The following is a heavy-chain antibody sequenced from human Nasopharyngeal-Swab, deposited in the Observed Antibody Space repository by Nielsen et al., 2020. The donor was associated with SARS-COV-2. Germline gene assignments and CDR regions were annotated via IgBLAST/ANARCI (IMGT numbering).Heavy chain of an antibody. CDR2: IYPGDSDT. J-gene: IGHJ5*02. CDR3: ARHWQYCSSTSCYRRGWFDP. CDR1: GYSFTSYW. V-gene: IGHV5-51*01. Sequence: GESLKISCKGSGYSFTSYWIGWVRQMPGKGLEWMGIIYPGDSDTRYSPSFQGQVTISADKSISTAYLQWSSLKASDTAMYYCARHWQYCSSTSCYRRGWFDPWGQGTLVTVFS. D-gene: IGHD2-2*01.